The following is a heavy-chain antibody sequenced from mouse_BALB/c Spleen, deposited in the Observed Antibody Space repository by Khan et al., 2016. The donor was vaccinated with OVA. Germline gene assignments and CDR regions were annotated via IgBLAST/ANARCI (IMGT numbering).Heavy chain of an antibody. Sequence: VQLQESGPGLVAPSQSLSITCTVSGFSLTNYGVHWVRQPPREGLEWLGVIWAGGSTNYNSALMSRLSISKDNSKSQVFLKMNSLQTNDTVMYYCARPYYGSAWFAYWGQGTLVTVSA. J-gene: IGHJ3*01. CDR1: GFSLTNYG. D-gene: IGHD1-1*01. CDR3: ARPYYGSAWFAY. V-gene: IGHV2-9*02. CDR2: IWAGGST.